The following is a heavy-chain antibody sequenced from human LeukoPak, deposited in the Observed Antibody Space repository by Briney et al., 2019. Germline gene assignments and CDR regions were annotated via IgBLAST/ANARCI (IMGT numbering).Heavy chain of an antibody. CDR1: GFTFRSYS. CDR3: AKDSKRFDY. J-gene: IGHJ4*02. V-gene: IGHV3-23*01. D-gene: IGHD2/OR15-2a*01. Sequence: GGSLRLSCAASGFTFRSYSMSWVRQAPGKGLEWVSVISNNGDFTYYADSVKGRFTISRDNSKNTLYLQMDSLRAEDTALYYCAKDSKRFDYWGQGTLVTVYS. CDR2: ISNNGDFT.